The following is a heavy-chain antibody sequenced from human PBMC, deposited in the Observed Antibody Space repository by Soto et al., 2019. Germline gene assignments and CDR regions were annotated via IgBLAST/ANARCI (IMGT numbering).Heavy chain of an antibody. J-gene: IGHJ5*02. CDR3: ARDTNLRFPTWFDP. D-gene: IGHD5-12*01. CDR1: GGSVSPYY. V-gene: IGHV4-59*02. CDR2: VYYSGGT. Sequence: SEPLSLTCTVSGGSVSPYYWNWIRQPPGKGLEWIGYVYYSGGTNYNPSLKSRVTISVDTSKNQFSLKLSSVTAADTAVYYCARDTNLRFPTWFDPWGQGTLVTVSS.